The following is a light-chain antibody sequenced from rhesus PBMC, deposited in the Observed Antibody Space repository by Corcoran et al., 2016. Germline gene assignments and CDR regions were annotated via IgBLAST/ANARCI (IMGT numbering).Light chain of an antibody. CDR1: QGISNW. V-gene: IGKV1-69*01. Sequence: DIQMTQSPSSLSASVGDRVTITCSASQGISNWLAWYQQKPGKAPKLLNYRASNLETGVPSRFSGSGARTEFTITRSSLKPENIEKYFCKQRDNSPFTVGPGTKLDIK. CDR3: KQRDNSPFT. J-gene: IGKJ3*01. CDR2: RAS.